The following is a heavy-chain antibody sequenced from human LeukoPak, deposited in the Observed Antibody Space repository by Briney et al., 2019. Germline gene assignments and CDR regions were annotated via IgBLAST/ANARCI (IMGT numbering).Heavy chain of an antibody. CDR2: INHSGST. CDR1: GGSFSGYY. D-gene: IGHD3-3*01. V-gene: IGHV4-34*01. J-gene: IGHJ4*02. CDR3: ARGGWLLFGD. Sequence: SETLSLTCAVYGGSFSGYYWSWIRQPPGKGLEWIGEINHSGSTNYNPSLKSRVTISVDTSKNQFSLKLSSVTAADTAVDYCARGGWLLFGDWGQGTLVTVSS.